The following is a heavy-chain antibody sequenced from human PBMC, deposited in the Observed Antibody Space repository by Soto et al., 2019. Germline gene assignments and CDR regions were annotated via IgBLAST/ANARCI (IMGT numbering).Heavy chain of an antibody. D-gene: IGHD1-1*01. J-gene: IGHJ3*02. CDR1: GVSINSGGYY. CDR3: ARGSQLERDALDI. CDR2: IYYTGHT. V-gene: IGHV4-31*03. Sequence: QVQLQESGPGLVKPSQTLSLTCSVSGVSINSGGYYWSWIRHHPGKGLEWIGYIYYTGHTFYNPSLKSRVAMSLDTSNNQFSLKLSSVTAADTAVYYCARGSQLERDALDIWGQVTMVTVSS.